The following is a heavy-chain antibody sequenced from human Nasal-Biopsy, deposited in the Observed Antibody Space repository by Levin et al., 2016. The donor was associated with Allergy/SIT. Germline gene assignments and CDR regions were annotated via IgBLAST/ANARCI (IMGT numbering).Heavy chain of an antibody. J-gene: IGHJ5*02. CDR2: ISYHGRS. V-gene: IGHV4-31*03. D-gene: IGHD3-3*01. CDR3: ARTQPTTRSGVVSPFRFDP. Sequence: SETLSLTCSVSGGSISSGGYYWSWIRQHPGRGLEWIGYISYHGRSYYNPSLQSRLTLSLDTSKNQFSLQLTFLTVADTAVYYCARTQPTTRSGVVSPFRFDPWGQGTLVTVSS. CDR1: GGSISSGGYY.